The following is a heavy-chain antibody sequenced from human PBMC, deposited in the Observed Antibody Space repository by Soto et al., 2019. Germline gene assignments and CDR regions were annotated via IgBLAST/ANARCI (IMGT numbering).Heavy chain of an antibody. CDR3: TRPTPYDF. CDR1: GFTFSGSA. D-gene: IGHD3-3*01. J-gene: IGHJ1*01. CDR2: IRGKANSYAT. Sequence: GGSLRLSCAASGFTFSGSAMHWVRQASGKGLEWVGRIRGKANSYATAYAASVKGRFTISRDDSKNTAYLQMNSLKTEDTAVYYCTRPTPYDFWGQGTLVTVSS. V-gene: IGHV3-73*01.